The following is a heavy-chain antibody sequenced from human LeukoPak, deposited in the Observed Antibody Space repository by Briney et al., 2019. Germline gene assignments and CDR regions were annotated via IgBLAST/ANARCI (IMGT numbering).Heavy chain of an antibody. Sequence: PSETLSLTCTVSGGSVSSGSYYWSWIRQLPGKGLEWIGYIYYSGSTNYNPSLKSRVTISVDTSKNQFSLKLSSVTAADTAVYYCAREYKPYYYDSSGYYYFDYWGQGTLVTVSS. CDR3: AREYKPYYYDSSGYYYFDY. V-gene: IGHV4-61*01. CDR2: IYYSGST. CDR1: GGSVSSGSYY. J-gene: IGHJ4*02. D-gene: IGHD3-22*01.